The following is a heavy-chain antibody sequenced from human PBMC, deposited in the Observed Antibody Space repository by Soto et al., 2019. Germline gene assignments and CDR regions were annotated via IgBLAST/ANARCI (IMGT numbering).Heavy chain of an antibody. V-gene: IGHV1-58*02. Sequence: SVKVSCKASGFTFTSSATQWVRQARGQRLEWIGWIVVGSGNTNYAQKFQERVTITRDMSTSTAYMELSSLRSEDTAVYYCAIRGYDSSVPFDYWGQGTLVTVSS. J-gene: IGHJ4*02. D-gene: IGHD3-22*01. CDR2: IVVGSGNT. CDR1: GFTFTSSA. CDR3: AIRGYDSSVPFDY.